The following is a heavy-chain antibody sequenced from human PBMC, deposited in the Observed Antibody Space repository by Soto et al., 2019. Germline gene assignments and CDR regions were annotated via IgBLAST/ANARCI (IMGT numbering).Heavy chain of an antibody. D-gene: IGHD1-26*01. J-gene: IGHJ4*02. CDR1: GYTFTGYC. CDR2: INPNSGGT. CDR3: ACAEVGAMYYFDY. V-gene: IGHV1-2*04. Sequence: ASVKVSCKASGYTFTGYCMHWVRQAPGQGLEWMGRINPNSGGTNYAQKFQGWVTMTRDKSISTAYLQWSSLKAADTAMYYCACAEVGAMYYFDYWGQGTLVTVSS.